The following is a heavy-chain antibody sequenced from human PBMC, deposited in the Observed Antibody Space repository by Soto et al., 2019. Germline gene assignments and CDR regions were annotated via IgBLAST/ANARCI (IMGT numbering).Heavy chain of an antibody. J-gene: IGHJ4*02. CDR1: GFTFSSYG. CDR3: AKDATRTSGWYYFDY. D-gene: IGHD6-19*01. Sequence: GGSLRLSCAASGFTFSSYGMHWVRQAPGKGLEWVAVISYDGSNKYYADSVKGRFTISRDNSKNTLHLQMHSLRAEDTAIYYCAKDATRTSGWYYFDYWGQGTLVTVSS. V-gene: IGHV3-30*18. CDR2: ISYDGSNK.